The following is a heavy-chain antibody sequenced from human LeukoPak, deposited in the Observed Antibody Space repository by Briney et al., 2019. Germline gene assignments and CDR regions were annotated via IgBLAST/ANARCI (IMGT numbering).Heavy chain of an antibody. J-gene: IGHJ4*02. Sequence: PGRSLRLSCAASGYTFSSYSMNWVRQAPGKGLEWVSYISTSSSTIYYADSVKGRFTISRDNAKNSLYLQMNSLRDEDTAVYYCARSGEAATGTKTNYECWGQGTLVTVSS. CDR1: GYTFSSYS. CDR3: ARSGEAATGTKTNYEC. CDR2: ISTSSSTI. D-gene: IGHD6-13*01. V-gene: IGHV3-48*02.